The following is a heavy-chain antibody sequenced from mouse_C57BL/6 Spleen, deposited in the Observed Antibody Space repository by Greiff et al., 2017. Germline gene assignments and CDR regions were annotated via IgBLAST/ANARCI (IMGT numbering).Heavy chain of an antibody. V-gene: IGHV1-53*01. CDR3: ARGSYYCSSYSYYAMDY. CDR2: INPSNGGT. D-gene: IGHD1-1*01. J-gene: IGHJ4*01. Sequence: QVQLQQSGTELVKPGASVKLSCKASGYTFTSYWMHWVKQRPGQGLEWIGNINPSNGGTNYNEKFKSKATLPVDKSSSTAYMQLSSLTSEDSAVYYCARGSYYCSSYSYYAMDYWGQGTSVTVSS. CDR1: GYTFTSYW.